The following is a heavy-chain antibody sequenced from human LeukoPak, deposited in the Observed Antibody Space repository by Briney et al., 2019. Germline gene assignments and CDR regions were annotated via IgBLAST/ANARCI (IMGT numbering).Heavy chain of an antibody. CDR3: ARGRPIAARIMYYFDY. J-gene: IGHJ4*02. V-gene: IGHV4-34*01. D-gene: IGHD6-6*01. CDR2: INHSGST. CDR1: GGSFSAYY. Sequence: SETLSLTCAVYGGSFSAYYWSWIRQPPGKGLEWIGEINHSGSTNYNPSLKSRVIISVDTSKNQFSLKLSSVTAADTAVYYCARGRPIAARIMYYFDYWGQGTLVTVSS.